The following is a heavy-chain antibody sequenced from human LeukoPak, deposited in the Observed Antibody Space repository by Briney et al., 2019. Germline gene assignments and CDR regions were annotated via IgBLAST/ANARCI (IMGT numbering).Heavy chain of an antibody. J-gene: IGHJ4*02. CDR2: IYDGGST. V-gene: IGHV3-53*01. Sequence: PGGSLRLSCAASGFTVSSNYMSWVRQAPGKGLEWVSLIYDGGSTYYADSVKGRFTISRDNSKNTVYLQMNSLRAEDTAVYYCARDAAAQQMFHYLDYWGQGTLVTVSS. D-gene: IGHD6-13*01. CDR3: ARDAAAQQMFHYLDY. CDR1: GFTVSSNY.